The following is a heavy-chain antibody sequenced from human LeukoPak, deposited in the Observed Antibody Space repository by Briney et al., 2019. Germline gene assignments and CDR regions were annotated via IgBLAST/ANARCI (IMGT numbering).Heavy chain of an antibody. D-gene: IGHD5-18*01. V-gene: IGHV3-30*18. Sequence: GGSLRLSCAASGFTFSSYGMHWVRQAPGKGLEWVAVISYDGSNKYYADSVKGRFTISRDNSKNTLYLQMNSPRAEDTAVYYCAKEAVDTAMVPPDFDYWGQGTLVTVSS. CDR3: AKEAVDTAMVPPDFDY. CDR1: GFTFSSYG. J-gene: IGHJ4*02. CDR2: ISYDGSNK.